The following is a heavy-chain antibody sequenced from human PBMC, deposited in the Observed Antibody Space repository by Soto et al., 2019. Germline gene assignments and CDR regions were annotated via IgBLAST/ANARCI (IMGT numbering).Heavy chain of an antibody. CDR2: ISSSSSYT. J-gene: IGHJ4*02. V-gene: IGHV3-11*05. CDR1: GFTFSDYY. CDR3: ARDQRPFSSWTTGGDY. D-gene: IGHD6-13*01. Sequence: QVQLVESGGGLVKPGGSLRLSCAASGFTFSDYYMSWIRQAPGKGLEWVSYISSSSSYTNYADSVKGRFTISRDNAKNSLYLQMNSLRAEDTAVYYCARDQRPFSSWTTGGDYWGQGTLVTVSS.